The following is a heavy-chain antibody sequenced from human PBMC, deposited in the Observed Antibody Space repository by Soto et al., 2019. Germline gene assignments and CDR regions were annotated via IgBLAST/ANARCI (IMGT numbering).Heavy chain of an antibody. J-gene: IGHJ6*02. Sequence: SETLSLTCTVSGGSISGYYWTWIRQPPGKGLEWIGYIYYSGSTNYNPSLKSRVTISVDTSKNQFSLKLTSVTAADTAVYYCAREGGLLLRNTMDVWGQGTTVTVSS. CDR2: IYYSGST. CDR1: GGSISGYY. V-gene: IGHV4-59*01. D-gene: IGHD5-18*01. CDR3: AREGGLLLRNTMDV.